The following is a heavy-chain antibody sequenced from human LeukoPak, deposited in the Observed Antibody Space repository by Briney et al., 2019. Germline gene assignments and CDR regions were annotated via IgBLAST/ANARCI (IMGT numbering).Heavy chain of an antibody. CDR1: GGSIITNDYW. J-gene: IGHJ4*02. CDR2: IDHAGTT. V-gene: IGHV4-39*01. D-gene: IGHD3-10*01. CDR3: ARRTRVRGVIGFDY. Sequence: SETLSLTCVVSGGSIITNDYWWGWIRQPPGKGLEWIGTIDHAGTTFYNVSLKSRVTISVDTPNNQFSLRLNSVGAADTAVYYCARRTRVRGVIGFDYWGQGTLVTVSS.